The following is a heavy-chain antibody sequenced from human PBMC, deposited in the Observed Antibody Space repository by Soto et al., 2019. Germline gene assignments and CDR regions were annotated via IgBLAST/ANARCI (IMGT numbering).Heavy chain of an antibody. V-gene: IGHV1-46*03. CDR2: IDPDNGRT. Sequence: QVLLEQSGAEVRRPGASVKISWQASGYPFSNYHMHWVRQAPGQGLEWMGMIDPDNGRTKFAQSLQGRVTMTRDTSTNSVYMELRALKSEDTAIYFCTRMSRSFDYWGQGSHVTVSS. J-gene: IGHJ4*02. CDR3: TRMSRSFDY. CDR1: GYPFSNYH.